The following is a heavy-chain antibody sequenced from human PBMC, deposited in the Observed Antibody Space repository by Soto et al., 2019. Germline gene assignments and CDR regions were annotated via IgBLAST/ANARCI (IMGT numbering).Heavy chain of an antibody. D-gene: IGHD6-13*01. CDR1: GGTFSSYA. Sequence: ASVKVSCKASGGTFSSYAISWVRQAPGQGLEWMGGIIPIFGTANYAQKFQGRVTITADESTSTAYMELSSLRSEDTAVYYCARDQYSSSASLTTYFQHWGQGTLVTVSS. J-gene: IGHJ1*01. CDR3: ARDQYSSSASLTTYFQH. V-gene: IGHV1-69*13. CDR2: IIPIFGTA.